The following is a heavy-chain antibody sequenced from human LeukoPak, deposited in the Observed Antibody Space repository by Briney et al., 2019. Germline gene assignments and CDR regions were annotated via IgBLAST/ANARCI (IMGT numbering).Heavy chain of an antibody. CDR1: GGTFKSYD. V-gene: IGHV1-69*06. D-gene: IGHD3-10*01. Sequence: GASVKVSCKASGGTFKSYDISWVRQAPGQGLEWMGGITPLYGTPDYAQKFQGRVTITADKSTSTVYLDLSSLTSEDTAVYYCAGRGCGSRCSRDLGARGTRVPVSS. J-gene: IGHJ4*02. CDR3: AGRGCGSRCSRDL. CDR2: ITPLYGTP.